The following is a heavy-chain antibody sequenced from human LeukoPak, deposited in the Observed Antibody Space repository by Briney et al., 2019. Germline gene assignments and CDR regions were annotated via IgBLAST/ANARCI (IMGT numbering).Heavy chain of an antibody. CDR3: ARSDLTTIFGVVDF. CDR1: GFTFSGNA. Sequence: GGSLRLSCAASGFTFSGNAMHWVRQPPGKGLEWVAAISFDGINEYYADSVKGRFTISRDNSKNTLHLQMNSLRAEDTAVYFCARSDLTTIFGVVDFWGQGTLVAVSS. J-gene: IGHJ4*02. D-gene: IGHD3-3*01. CDR2: ISFDGINE. V-gene: IGHV3-30*01.